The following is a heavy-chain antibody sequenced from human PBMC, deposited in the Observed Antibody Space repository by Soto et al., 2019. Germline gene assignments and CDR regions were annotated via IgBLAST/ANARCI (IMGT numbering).Heavy chain of an antibody. CDR1: GGSISSGGYY. J-gene: IGHJ4*02. V-gene: IGHV4-31*11. CDR2: IYYSGST. D-gene: IGHD6-19*01. CDR3: ARVDEAVAGTLDY. Sequence: SETLSLTCAVSGGSISSGGYYWSWIRQHPGKGLEWIGYIYYSGSTYYNPSLKSRVTISVDTSKNQFSLKLSSVTAADTAVYYCARVDEAVAGTLDYWGQGTLVTVSS.